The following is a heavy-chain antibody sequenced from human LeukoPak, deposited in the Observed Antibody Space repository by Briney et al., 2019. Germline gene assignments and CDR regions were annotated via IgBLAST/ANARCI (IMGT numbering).Heavy chain of an antibody. J-gene: IGHJ3*02. CDR1: GGSISSGSYY. Sequence: SETLPLTCALSGGSISSGSYYWSWVRQHPGKGLEWIGYIYHSGGTYYNPSLKSRVSISVDTSKNQFSLKLSSVTAADTAMYYCARGANTLTSNAFDIWGQGTMVTVSS. D-gene: IGHD4-17*01. CDR2: IYHSGGT. V-gene: IGHV4-31*11. CDR3: ARGANTLTSNAFDI.